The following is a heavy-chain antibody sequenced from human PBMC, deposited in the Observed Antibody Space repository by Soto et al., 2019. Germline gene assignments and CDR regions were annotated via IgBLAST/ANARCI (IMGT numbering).Heavy chain of an antibody. D-gene: IGHD1-1*01. V-gene: IGHV3-74*01. CDR2: INEAGSST. Sequence: GGSLRLSCAASGITFSSNWMHWVRQAPGKGLVWVSRINEAGSSTNYADFVKGRFTISRDNAKNTLFLQMNNLRVEDTAVYYWATNVPGTSPDIYWGQGTLVTVSS. CDR1: GITFSSNW. J-gene: IGHJ4*02. CDR3: ATNVPGTSPDIY.